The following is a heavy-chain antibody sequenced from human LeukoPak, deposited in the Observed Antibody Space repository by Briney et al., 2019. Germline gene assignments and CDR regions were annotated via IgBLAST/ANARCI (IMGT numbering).Heavy chain of an antibody. J-gene: IGHJ4*02. Sequence: SETLSFTCTGSGGSISSYYWSWIGQPPGKGLEWIGYIYYSGSTNYNPSLKSRVTISVDTSKNQFSLKLRSVTAAETAVYYCARGSSSWLLELDYWGQGTLVTASS. CDR1: GGSISSYY. D-gene: IGHD6-13*01. V-gene: IGHV4-59*01. CDR3: ARGSSSWLLELDY. CDR2: IYYSGST.